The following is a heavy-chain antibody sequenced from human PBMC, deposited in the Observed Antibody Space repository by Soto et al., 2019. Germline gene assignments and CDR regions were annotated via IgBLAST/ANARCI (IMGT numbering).Heavy chain of an antibody. CDR1: GYTFTSYA. Sequence: QVQLVQSGAEVKKPGASVKVSCKASGYTFTSYAIHWVRQAPGQRLEWMRWINAGNGNTKYSQKFQDRVTITRHTSATTAYMELSSLRSEDTAVYYCARDLGGWPDYWGQGTLVTVSS. D-gene: IGHD6-19*01. J-gene: IGHJ4*02. CDR3: ARDLGGWPDY. V-gene: IGHV1-3*01. CDR2: INAGNGNT.